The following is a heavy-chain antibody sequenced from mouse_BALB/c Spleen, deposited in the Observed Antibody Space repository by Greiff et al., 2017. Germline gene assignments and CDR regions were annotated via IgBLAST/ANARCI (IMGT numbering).Heavy chain of an antibody. CDR2: IWSGGST. D-gene: IGHD1-1*01. V-gene: IGHV2-2*02. CDR1: GFSLTSYG. CDR3: ARNSDGSSQYYFDY. J-gene: IGHJ2*01. Sequence: VKLVESGPGLVQPSQSLSITCTVSGFSLTSYGVHWVRQSPGKGLEWLGVIWSGGSTDYNAAFISRLSISKDNSKSQVFFKMNSLQANDTAIYYCARNSDGSSQYYFDYWGQGTTLTVSS.